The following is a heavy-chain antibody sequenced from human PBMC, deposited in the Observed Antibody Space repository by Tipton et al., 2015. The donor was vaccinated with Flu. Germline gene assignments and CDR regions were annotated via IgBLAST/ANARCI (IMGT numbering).Heavy chain of an antibody. CDR3: AIFKNPGH. Sequence: GSLRLSCAASGFTFSSYWMTWVRQSPGKGLEWVANIKQDGSTTYYLGSVRGRFTISRDNARNSVFLQMNSLRVEDTALYYCAIFKNPGHWGQGTLVTVSS. CDR1: GFTFSSYW. D-gene: IGHD2/OR15-2a*01. CDR2: IKQDGSTT. J-gene: IGHJ4*02. V-gene: IGHV3-7*01.